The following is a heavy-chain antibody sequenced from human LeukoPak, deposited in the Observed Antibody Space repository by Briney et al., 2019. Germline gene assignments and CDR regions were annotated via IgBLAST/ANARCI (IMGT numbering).Heavy chain of an antibody. V-gene: IGHV3-74*01. CDR2: INGDGSST. Sequence: GGSLRLSCAASGFTFRSYWMHWVRQAPGKGLVWVSRINGDGSSTSYADSVKGRFTISRDNAKNTLYLQMNSLRAEDTAVYYCARDSFVTISGGWNWFDPWGQGTLVTVSS. J-gene: IGHJ5*02. CDR1: GFTFRSYW. CDR3: ARDSFVTISGGWNWFDP. D-gene: IGHD3-3*01.